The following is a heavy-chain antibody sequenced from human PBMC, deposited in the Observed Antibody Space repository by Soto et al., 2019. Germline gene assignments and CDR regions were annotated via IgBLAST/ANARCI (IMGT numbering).Heavy chain of an antibody. D-gene: IGHD3-16*01. V-gene: IGHV3-30*03. J-gene: IGHJ4*02. CDR1: GFNLNTYG. CDR3: VRDLALMADY. CDR2: ILYDGSKK. Sequence: PWGSRRLSCVASGFNLNTYGIYWVRQAPGKGLQWVAQILYDGSKKHYADSVKGRFTITRDNSKNTVYLQMDSLRVDDTAMYYCVRDLALMADYWGQGTLVTVSS.